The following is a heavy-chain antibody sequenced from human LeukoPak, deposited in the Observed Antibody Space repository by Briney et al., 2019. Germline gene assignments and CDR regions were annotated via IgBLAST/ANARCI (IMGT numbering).Heavy chain of an antibody. D-gene: IGHD3-16*02. Sequence: PGGSLRLSCAASGFTFSSYSMNWVRQAPGKGLEWVSSISSSSSYIYYADSVKGRFTISRDNAKNSLYLQMNSLRAEDTAVYYCARAGGMITFGGVIAEIKVDVWGKGTTVTVSS. CDR1: GFTFSSYS. J-gene: IGHJ6*04. V-gene: IGHV3-21*01. CDR3: ARAGGMITFGGVIAEIKVDV. CDR2: ISSSSSYI.